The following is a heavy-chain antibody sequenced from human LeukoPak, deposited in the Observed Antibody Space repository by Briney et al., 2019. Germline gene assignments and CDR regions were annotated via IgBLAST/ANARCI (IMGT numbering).Heavy chain of an antibody. CDR3: AKGGSYYDFWSGYPYFDY. D-gene: IGHD3-3*01. J-gene: IGHJ4*02. CDR1: GFTFSSYA. V-gene: IGHV3-23*01. CDR2: ISGSGGST. Sequence: PGGCLRLSCAASGFTFSSYAMSWVRQAPGKGLEWVSAISGSGGSTYYADSVKGRFTISRDNSKNTLYLQMNSLRAEDTAVYYCAKGGSYYDFWSGYPYFDYWGQGTLVTVSS.